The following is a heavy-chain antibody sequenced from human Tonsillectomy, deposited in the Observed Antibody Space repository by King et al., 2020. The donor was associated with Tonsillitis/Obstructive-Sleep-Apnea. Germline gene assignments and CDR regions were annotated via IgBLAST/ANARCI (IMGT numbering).Heavy chain of an antibody. Sequence: QLVQSGAEVKKPGASVKVSCKASGYTFTDYHIHWVRQAPGQGLEWMEWITPNSGGIKYAQKFQGRVTVTRDTSISTAYMELSSLTSDDTAVYYCARVSVVGTLYYFDYWGQGTLVTVSS. J-gene: IGHJ4*02. CDR3: ARVSVVGTLYYFDY. CDR1: GYTFTDYH. V-gene: IGHV1-2*02. D-gene: IGHD2-15*01. CDR2: ITPNSGGI.